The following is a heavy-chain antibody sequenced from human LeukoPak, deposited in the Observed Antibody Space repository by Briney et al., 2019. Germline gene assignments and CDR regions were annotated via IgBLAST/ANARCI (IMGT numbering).Heavy chain of an antibody. CDR2: IYTSGST. V-gene: IGHV4-4*07. CDR3: ARDRYYYDSSASTFDY. Sequence: SETLSLTCAVYGGSFSGYYWSWIRQPPGKGLEWIGRIYTSGSTNYNPSLKSRVTISVDTSKNQFSLKLNSVTAADTAVYYCARDRYYYDSSASTFDYWGQGTLVTVSS. CDR1: GGSFSGYY. D-gene: IGHD3-22*01. J-gene: IGHJ4*02.